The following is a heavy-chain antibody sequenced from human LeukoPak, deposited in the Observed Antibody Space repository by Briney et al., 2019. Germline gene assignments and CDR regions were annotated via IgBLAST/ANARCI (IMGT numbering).Heavy chain of an antibody. CDR3: ARVKGSERDYYGMDV. V-gene: IGHV3-30*03. J-gene: IGHJ6*02. CDR1: GFTFSSYG. D-gene: IGHD1-1*01. CDR2: ISYDGSNK. Sequence: GGSLRLSCAASGFTFSSYGMHWVRQAPGKGLEWVAVISYDGSNKYYADSVKGRFTISRDNSKNTLYLQMNSLRAEDTAVYYCARVKGSERDYYGMDVWGQGTTVTVSS.